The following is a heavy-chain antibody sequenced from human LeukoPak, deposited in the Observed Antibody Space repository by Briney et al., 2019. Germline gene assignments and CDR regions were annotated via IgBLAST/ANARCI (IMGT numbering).Heavy chain of an antibody. CDR1: GYSISSGYF. Sequence: NASETLSLTCTVSGYSISSGYFWGWIRQPPGKGLEWIGTIYHSGSTYYNASLESRVTISVDTSKNQFSLKLSSVTAADTAVYYCARAYSSSWYFNWFDPWGQGTLVSVSS. D-gene: IGHD6-13*01. CDR3: ARAYSSSWYFNWFDP. J-gene: IGHJ5*02. CDR2: IYHSGST. V-gene: IGHV4-38-2*02.